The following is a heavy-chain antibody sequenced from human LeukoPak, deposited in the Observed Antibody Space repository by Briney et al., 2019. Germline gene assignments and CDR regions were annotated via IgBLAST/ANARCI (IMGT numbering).Heavy chain of an antibody. CDR2: IYTSGST. Sequence: PSETLSLTCTVSGGSISTYYWSWIRQPPGKGLEWIGYIYTSGSTSYNPSLKSRVPISVDTSKNQFSLKLSSVTAADPAVYSCARHPYCGGNCYSFHAFDIWGQGTQVTVSP. D-gene: IGHD2-21*02. CDR3: ARHPYCGGNCYSFHAFDI. CDR1: GGSISTYY. J-gene: IGHJ3*02. V-gene: IGHV4-4*09.